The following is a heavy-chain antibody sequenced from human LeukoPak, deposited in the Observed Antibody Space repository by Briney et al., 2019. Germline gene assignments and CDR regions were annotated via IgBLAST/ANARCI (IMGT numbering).Heavy chain of an antibody. CDR1: GFTFSDYY. CDR2: ISSSGSPI. J-gene: IGHJ3*01. CDR3: ARRLSLRFDAFAV. V-gene: IGHV3-11*01. D-gene: IGHD3-3*01. Sequence: PGGSLRLSCAASGFTFSDYYMSWIRQAPGKGLEWVSYISSSGSPIYYADSVKGRFTISRDNAKNSLYLQMNSLRADDTALYFCARRLSLRFDAFAVWGPGTVVTVSS.